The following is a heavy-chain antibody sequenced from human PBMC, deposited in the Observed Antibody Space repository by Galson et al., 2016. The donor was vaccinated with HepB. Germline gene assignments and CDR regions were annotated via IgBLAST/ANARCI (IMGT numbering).Heavy chain of an antibody. Sequence: SVKVSCKASGGTLHNYAISWVRQAPGQGLEWMGGIIPILGTANYAQKFQGRVTIIADKSTTTAYMELSSLRSEDTSVYFCARGVGTPGTFDIWGQGTIVSVSS. V-gene: IGHV1-69*06. CDR1: GGTLHNYA. CDR2: IIPILGTA. D-gene: IGHD1-26*01. J-gene: IGHJ3*02. CDR3: ARGVGTPGTFDI.